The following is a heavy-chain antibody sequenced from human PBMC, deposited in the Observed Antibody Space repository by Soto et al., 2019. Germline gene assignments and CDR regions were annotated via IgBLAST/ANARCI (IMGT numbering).Heavy chain of an antibody. V-gene: IGHV3-23*01. J-gene: IGHJ4*02. CDR1: GFTFSSQT. Sequence: VQLLESGGGLVQPGGSLRLSCAASGFTFSSQTMRWVRQAPGKGLEWVSVISSSGSTSYTDSVEGRFTISKDSSKNTLYLQLNSLRVEDTAVYYCAKGARDVDSWGQGTLVTVSS. D-gene: IGHD5-12*01. CDR2: ISSSGST. CDR3: AKGARDVDS.